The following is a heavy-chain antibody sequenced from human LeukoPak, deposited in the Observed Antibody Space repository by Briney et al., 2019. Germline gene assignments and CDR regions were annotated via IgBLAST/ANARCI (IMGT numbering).Heavy chain of an antibody. D-gene: IGHD3-9*01. J-gene: IGHJ2*01. CDR1: GFTLSSYA. Sequence: GASLRLSCAASGFTLSSYAMSWVRPAPGKGLEGVSAVSGSGGSTYYADSVKGRFTIYRDNPKNTLYLQMNSLRAEDTAVYYCAKDTPPDYDILTGYSWYFDLWGRGTLVTVSS. CDR2: VSGSGGST. V-gene: IGHV3-23*01. CDR3: AKDTPPDYDILTGYSWYFDL.